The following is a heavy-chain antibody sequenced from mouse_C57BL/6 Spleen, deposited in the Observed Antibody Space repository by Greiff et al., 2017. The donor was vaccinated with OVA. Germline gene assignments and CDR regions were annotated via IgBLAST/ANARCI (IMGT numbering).Heavy chain of an antibody. V-gene: IGHV14-4*01. Sequence: EVQLQQSGAELVRPGASVKLSCTASGFNIKDDYMHWVKQRPEQGPEWIGWIDPENGDTEYASKFQGKATITADTSSNTAYLQLSSLTSEDTAVYYCTLYDYYGSSLWFAYWGKGTLVTVSA. J-gene: IGHJ3*01. CDR2: IDPENGDT. CDR3: TLYDYYGSSLWFAY. CDR1: GFNIKDDY. D-gene: IGHD1-1*01.